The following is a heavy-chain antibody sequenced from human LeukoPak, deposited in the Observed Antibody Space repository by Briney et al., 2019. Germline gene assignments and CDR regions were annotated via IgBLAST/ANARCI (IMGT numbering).Heavy chain of an antibody. Sequence: GGSLRLSCAASGFTFSKYAMTRVRQAPGKGLEWVSGISGSGGNTYYADSVKGRFTISRDNAKDTLFLQMNSLRAEDTAVYYCAKDPKGTTVTTYWFVYWGRGTLVTVSS. J-gene: IGHJ4*02. D-gene: IGHD4-17*01. CDR2: ISGSGGNT. CDR1: GFTFSKYA. CDR3: AKDPKGTTVTTYWFVY. V-gene: IGHV3-23*01.